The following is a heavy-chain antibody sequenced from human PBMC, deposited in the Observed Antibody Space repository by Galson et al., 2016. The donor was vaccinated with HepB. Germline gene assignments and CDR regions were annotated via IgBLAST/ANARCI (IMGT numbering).Heavy chain of an antibody. Sequence: SLRLSCAASGFTFSNAWMNWVRQAPGKGLEWVGRIRSKTDGGTTDYAAPVKGRFTISRDDSKNTLYLQMNSLRVEDTAVYYCAKERHYSVNYHRPLDVWGQGTMVTVSS. CDR1: GFTFSNAW. CDR2: IRSKTDGGTT. J-gene: IGHJ3*01. V-gene: IGHV3-15*01. CDR3: AKERHYSVNYHRPLDV. D-gene: IGHD1-26*01.